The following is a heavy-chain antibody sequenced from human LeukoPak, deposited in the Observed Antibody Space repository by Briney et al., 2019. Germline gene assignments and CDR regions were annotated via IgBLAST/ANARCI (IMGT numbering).Heavy chain of an antibody. CDR3: AQTLVPDAGGPGAFDI. D-gene: IGHD2-21*02. J-gene: IGHJ3*02. CDR1: GFTFSSYG. Sequence: GGSLRLSCAASGFTFSSYGMHWVRQAPGKGLEWVAFIRYDGSNKYYADSVKGRFTISRDNSKNTLYLQMNSLRAENTAVYYFAQTLVPDAGGPGAFDIWGQRTMVTASS. CDR2: IRYDGSNK. V-gene: IGHV3-30*02.